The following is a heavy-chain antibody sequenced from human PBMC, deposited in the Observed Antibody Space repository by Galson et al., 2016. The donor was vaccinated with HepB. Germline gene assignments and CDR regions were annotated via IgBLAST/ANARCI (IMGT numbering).Heavy chain of an antibody. Sequence: SETLSLTCTVSGGSIGDYYWSWIRQPPGKGLEWIGYISYTGSTDYNPSLKSRITISVASSKNQFSLELSSVTAADTAVYYCARYIVSPHGPYFDYWGQGTRVTVSS. CDR2: ISYTGST. CDR1: GGSIGDYY. J-gene: IGHJ4*02. V-gene: IGHV4-59*01. D-gene: IGHD5/OR15-5a*01. CDR3: ARYIVSPHGPYFDY.